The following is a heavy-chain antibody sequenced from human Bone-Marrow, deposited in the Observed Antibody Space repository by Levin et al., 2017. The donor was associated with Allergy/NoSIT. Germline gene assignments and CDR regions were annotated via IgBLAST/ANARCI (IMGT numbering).Heavy chain of an antibody. V-gene: IGHV3-30*18. CDR2: ISNDGSNK. D-gene: IGHD3-16*01. CDR1: GFLFRSAG. J-gene: IGHJ4*02. Sequence: SLLLSFSSSGFLFRSAGMHWVRQAPGKGLEWVALISNDGSNKFYADPVKGRFTISRDNTKNTLYLQMNNLRPNDTAVYYCAKERFLLDYWGQGTLVTVSS. CDR3: AKERFLLDY.